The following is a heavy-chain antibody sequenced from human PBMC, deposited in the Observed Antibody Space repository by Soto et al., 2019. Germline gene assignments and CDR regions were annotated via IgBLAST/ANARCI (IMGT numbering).Heavy chain of an antibody. CDR3: ARHIAVPRTRGFDY. CDR2: MYHSGNT. CDR1: GGSITTNW. J-gene: IGHJ4*02. Sequence: QVHLQESGPGLVKPSGTLSLTCAVSGGSITTNWWIWVRQHTGKGLEWIGEMYHSGNTNYNPSLRGRVTISVDKSNNQFSLNLNSVTAAASAIYYCARHIAVPRTRGFDYWGQGNLVTVSS. D-gene: IGHD6-19*01. V-gene: IGHV4-4*02.